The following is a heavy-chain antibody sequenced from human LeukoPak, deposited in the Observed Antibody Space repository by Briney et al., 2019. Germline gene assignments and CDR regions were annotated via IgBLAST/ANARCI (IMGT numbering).Heavy chain of an antibody. V-gene: IGHV1-2*02. D-gene: IGHD3-9*01. CDR2: INPNSGGT. J-gene: IGHJ3*02. Sequence: GASVKVSCKASGYTFTGYYMHWVRQAPGQGLEWMGWINPNSGGTNYAQKFQGRVAMTRDTSISTAYMELSRLRSDDTAVYYCARPDTFDWLLYAGSAFDIWGQGTMVTVSS. CDR1: GYTFTGYY. CDR3: ARPDTFDWLLYAGSAFDI.